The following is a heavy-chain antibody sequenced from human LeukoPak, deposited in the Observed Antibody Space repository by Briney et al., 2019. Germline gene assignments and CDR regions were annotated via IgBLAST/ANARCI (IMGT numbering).Heavy chain of an antibody. Sequence: PGGSLTLSCVVSGFTFNTYLMHWVRQSPGKGLVWVSHIDTDGSGTGYADSVKGRFTISRDNSKNTLYLQMNSLRAEDTAVYYCARAQYCSGGSCYGDYWGQGTLVTVSS. CDR2: IDTDGSGT. D-gene: IGHD2-15*01. CDR1: GFTFNTYL. J-gene: IGHJ4*02. V-gene: IGHV3-74*01. CDR3: ARAQYCSGGSCYGDY.